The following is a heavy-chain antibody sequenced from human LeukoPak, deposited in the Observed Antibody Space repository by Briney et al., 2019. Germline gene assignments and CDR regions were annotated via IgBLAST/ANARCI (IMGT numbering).Heavy chain of an antibody. V-gene: IGHV3-64*02. CDR1: GLTFSSHA. J-gene: IGHJ4*02. D-gene: IGHD3-3*01. CDR3: ARGGYYAASDI. Sequence: GGSLRLSCAASGLTFSSHAMHWVRQAPGNGLEYVSAIVGNGGNTYYADSVRGRFTISRDNSKDTVYLRMGSLRPEDTAVYYCARGGYYAASDIWGQGALVTVSS. CDR2: IVGNGGNT.